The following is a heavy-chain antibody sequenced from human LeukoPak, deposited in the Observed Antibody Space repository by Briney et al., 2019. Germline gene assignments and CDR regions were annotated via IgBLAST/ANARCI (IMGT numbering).Heavy chain of an antibody. D-gene: IGHD6-19*01. V-gene: IGHV1-69*13. CDR1: GGTFSSYT. Sequence: SVKVSCKASGGTFSSYTINWVRQAPGQGLEWMGGIIPIFGTANYAQKFQGRVTITADESTSTAYMKLSSLTSEDTAVYYCARDRGAGYFDYWGQGTLVTVSS. CDR3: ARDRGAGYFDY. J-gene: IGHJ4*02. CDR2: IIPIFGTA.